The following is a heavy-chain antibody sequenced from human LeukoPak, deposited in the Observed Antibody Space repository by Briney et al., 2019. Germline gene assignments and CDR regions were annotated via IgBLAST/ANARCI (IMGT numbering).Heavy chain of an antibody. V-gene: IGHV4-59*08. Sequence: PSETLSLTCTVSGSSISSYYWSWIRQPPGKGLEWIGYIYYSGSTNYNPSLKSRVTISVDTSKNQFSLKLSSVTAADTAVYYCARLGPEVYGGNRVVDYWGQGTLVTVSS. CDR2: IYYSGST. CDR1: GSSISSYY. J-gene: IGHJ4*02. D-gene: IGHD4-23*01. CDR3: ARLGPEVYGGNRVVDY.